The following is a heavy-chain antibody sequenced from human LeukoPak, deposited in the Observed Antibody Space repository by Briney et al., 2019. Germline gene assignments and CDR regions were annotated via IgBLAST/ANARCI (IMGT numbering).Heavy chain of an antibody. V-gene: IGHV1-46*01. D-gene: IGHD5-24*01. Sequence: GASVKVSCKASGHTFTNSYIHWVRQAPGQVLEWMGLINPDGGNTNYAQNFQGRVTLTRDTSTSTVYMELSSLRSEDTAIYYCARIRDGYNDAYDIWGQGTVVTVPS. CDR1: GHTFTNSY. CDR3: ARIRDGYNDAYDI. CDR2: INPDGGNT. J-gene: IGHJ3*02.